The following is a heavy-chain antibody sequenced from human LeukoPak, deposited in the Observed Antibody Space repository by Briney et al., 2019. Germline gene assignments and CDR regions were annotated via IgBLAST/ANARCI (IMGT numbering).Heavy chain of an antibody. J-gene: IGHJ6*03. CDR1: GFTFDDYA. V-gene: IGHV3-9*01. D-gene: IGHD4-17*01. Sequence: SLRLSCAASGFTFDDYAMHWVRQAPGKGLEWVSGISWNSGSIGYADSVKGRFTISRDNAKNSLYLQMNNLRAEDTAVYYCARGAVTGYYMDVWGKGTTVTISS. CDR2: ISWNSGSI. CDR3: ARGAVTGYYMDV.